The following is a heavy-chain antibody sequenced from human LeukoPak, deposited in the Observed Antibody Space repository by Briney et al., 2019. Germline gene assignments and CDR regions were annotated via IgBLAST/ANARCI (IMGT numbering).Heavy chain of an antibody. D-gene: IGHD6-13*01. CDR3: AKEPRYSSSFYFDY. Sequence: GGSLRLSCAASGFTFSIYTMNWVRQAPGKGLEWVSAITGSGGSTHSADSVKGRFAISRDNSKSTLYLQMNSLRAEDTAVYYCAKEPRYSSSFYFDYWGQGTLVTVSS. J-gene: IGHJ4*02. CDR1: GFTFSIYT. V-gene: IGHV3-23*01. CDR2: ITGSGGST.